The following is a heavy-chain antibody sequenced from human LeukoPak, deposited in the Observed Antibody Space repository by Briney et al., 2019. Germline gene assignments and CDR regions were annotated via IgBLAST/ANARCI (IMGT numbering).Heavy chain of an antibody. CDR2: INHSGST. CDR3: ARGRAACFQH. D-gene: IGHD6-13*01. Sequence: SETLSLTCAVYGGSFSGYYWSWIRQPPGKGLEWIGEINHSGSTNYNPSLKSRVTISVDTSKNQFSLKLSSVTAADTAVYYCARGRAACFQHWGQGTLVTVSS. CDR1: GGSFSGYY. V-gene: IGHV4-34*01. J-gene: IGHJ1*01.